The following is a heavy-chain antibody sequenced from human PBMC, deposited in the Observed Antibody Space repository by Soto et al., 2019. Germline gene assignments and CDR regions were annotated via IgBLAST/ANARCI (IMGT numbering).Heavy chain of an antibody. CDR1: GGSFSGYY. V-gene: IGHV4-34*01. J-gene: IGHJ4*02. CDR2: IDRRGST. D-gene: IGHD3-9*01. CDR3: ARGSYSGLLNY. Sequence: SETLSLTCTVYGGSFSGYYWTWIRQPPGRGLEWIGEIDRRGSTTYKSSLKSRLTMSIDTSKNQFFLNLTSVTAADTAVYYCARGSYSGLLNYWGQGTPVTVSS.